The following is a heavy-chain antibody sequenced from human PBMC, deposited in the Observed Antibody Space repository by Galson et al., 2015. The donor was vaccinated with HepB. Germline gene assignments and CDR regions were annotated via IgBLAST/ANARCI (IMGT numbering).Heavy chain of an antibody. Sequence: SVKVSCKASGYTFTSYYLHWVRQAPGQGLEWMGMINPSGGTTNYAQKLQGRITVTRDTSTSTVYMELSSLGSEDTAIYYCTRDSLGNYQFDYWGQGTLVTVSS. CDR3: TRDSLGNYQFDY. V-gene: IGHV1-46*01. D-gene: IGHD1-7*01. CDR2: INPSGGTT. J-gene: IGHJ4*02. CDR1: GYTFTSYY.